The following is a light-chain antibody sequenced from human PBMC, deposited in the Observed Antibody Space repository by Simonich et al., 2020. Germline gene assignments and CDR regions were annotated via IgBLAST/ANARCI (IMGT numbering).Light chain of an antibody. CDR2: DAS. CDR3: QQRSNWLVT. V-gene: IGKV3-11*01. CDR1: QSVSSY. Sequence: EIVLTQSPATLSLSPGERATLSCRASQSVSSYLAWYHQKPGQAPRLLIYDASHRATGIPARFSGRWSGTDFTLTISSLEPEDFAVYYCQQRSNWLVTFGQGTKLEIK. J-gene: IGKJ2*01.